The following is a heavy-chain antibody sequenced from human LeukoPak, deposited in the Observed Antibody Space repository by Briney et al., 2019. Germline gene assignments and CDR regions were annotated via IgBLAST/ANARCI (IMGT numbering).Heavy chain of an antibody. Sequence: GASVKVSCKASGYTFTGYYIHWVRQAPGQGLEWMGWINPNSGGTNYAQKFQGRVTMTRDTSISTAYMDLSRLRSDDTAVYYCAREAKTIFDYWGQGTLVTVSS. CDR1: GYTFTGYY. CDR2: INPNSGGT. V-gene: IGHV1-2*02. D-gene: IGHD1/OR15-1a*01. J-gene: IGHJ4*02. CDR3: AREAKTIFDY.